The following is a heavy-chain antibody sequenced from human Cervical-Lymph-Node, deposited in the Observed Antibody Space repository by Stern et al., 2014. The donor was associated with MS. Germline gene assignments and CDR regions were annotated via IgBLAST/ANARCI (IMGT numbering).Heavy chain of an antibody. J-gene: IGHJ6*02. CDR1: GYSFNTYW. CDR2: IYPGDSDT. V-gene: IGHV5-51*03. D-gene: IGHD1-26*01. Sequence: EVQLEESGAEVKKPGESLKISCKGSGYSFNTYWIGWVRQMPGKGLEYMGIIYPGDSDTRYSPSFQGQVTISADKSISTAWLQWSSLKASDTAMYYCARIPTGGSDYYGMDVWGQGTTVTVSS. CDR3: ARIPTGGSDYYGMDV.